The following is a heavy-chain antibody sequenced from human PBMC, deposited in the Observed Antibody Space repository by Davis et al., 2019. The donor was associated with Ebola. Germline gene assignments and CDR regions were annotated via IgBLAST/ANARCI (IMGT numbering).Heavy chain of an antibody. D-gene: IGHD3-22*01. V-gene: IGHV5-51*01. CDR1: GYTFTTYW. Sequence: GESLKISCNGSGYTFTTYWIGWVRQVPGKGLEWMGIIYPGDSDTKYSPSFQGLVTISADKSISTAYLQWGSLKASDTAMYYCARTVVAAVSSAFEIWGQGTMVTVSS. CDR3: ARTVVAAVSSAFEI. CDR2: IYPGDSDT. J-gene: IGHJ3*02.